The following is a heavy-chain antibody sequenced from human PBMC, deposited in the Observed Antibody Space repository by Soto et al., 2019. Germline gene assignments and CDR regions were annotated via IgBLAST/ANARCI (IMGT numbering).Heavy chain of an antibody. CDR3: ARSRYDILTEENWFDP. CDR1: GGPISSSNW. V-gene: IGHV4-4*02. CDR2: IYHSGST. Sequence: PSETLSLTCAVSGGPISSSNWWSWVRQPPGKGLEWIGEIYHSGSTNYNPSLKSRVTISVDKSKNQVSLKLSSVTAADTAVYYCARSRYDILTEENWFDPWGQGTLVTVSS. J-gene: IGHJ5*02. D-gene: IGHD3-9*01.